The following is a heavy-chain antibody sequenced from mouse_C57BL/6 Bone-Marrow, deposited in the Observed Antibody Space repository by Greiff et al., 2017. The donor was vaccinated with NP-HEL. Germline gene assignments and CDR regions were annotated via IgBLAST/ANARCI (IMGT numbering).Heavy chain of an antibody. CDR3: ARSPIYYDYDWFAY. Sequence: QVQLQQPGAELVMPGASVKLSCKASGYTFTSYWMHWVKQRPGQGLEWIGEIDSSDSYTNYNQKFKGKSTLTVDKSSSTAYMQLSSLTSEDSAVYYCARSPIYYDYDWFAYWGQGTLVTVSA. J-gene: IGHJ3*01. D-gene: IGHD2-4*01. CDR2: IDSSDSYT. CDR1: GYTFTSYW. V-gene: IGHV1-69*01.